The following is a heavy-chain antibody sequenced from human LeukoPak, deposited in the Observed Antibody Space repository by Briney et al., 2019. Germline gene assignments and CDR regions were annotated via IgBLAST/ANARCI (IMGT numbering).Heavy chain of an antibody. J-gene: IGHJ4*02. D-gene: IGHD3-10*01. CDR3: ASSARGYFDY. V-gene: IGHV3-30*04. CDR2: ISYDGSNK. CDR1: GFTFSSYA. Sequence: GGSLRLSCAASGFTFSSYAMHWVRQAPGKGLEWVAVISYDGSNKYYADSVKGRFTIPRDNSKNTLYLQMNSLRAEDTAVYYCASSARGYFDYWGQGTLVTVSS.